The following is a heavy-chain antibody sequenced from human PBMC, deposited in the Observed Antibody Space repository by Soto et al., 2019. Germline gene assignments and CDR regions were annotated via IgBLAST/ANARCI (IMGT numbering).Heavy chain of an antibody. J-gene: IGHJ3*02. V-gene: IGHV3-11*01. D-gene: IGHD4-17*01. CDR3: ARSDYVGNSGAFDI. CDR1: GFTFSDYY. CDR2: ISSSGSTI. Sequence: QVQLVESGGGLVKPGGSLRLSCAASGFTFSDYYMSWIRQAPGKGLEWVSYISSSGSTIYYADSVKGRFTISRDNDKKSRYLQMNSLRAEDTAVYYCARSDYVGNSGAFDILGQGKMVTVYS.